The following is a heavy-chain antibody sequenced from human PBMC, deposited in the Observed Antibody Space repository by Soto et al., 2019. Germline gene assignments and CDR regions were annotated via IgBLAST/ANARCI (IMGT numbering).Heavy chain of an antibody. Sequence: VASVKVSCKASGYTFTSYDINWVRQATGQGLEWMGWMNPNSGNTGYAQKFQGRVTMTRNTSISTAYMELSSLRSEDTAVYYCARVLPIAPPYCSGGSCYYGTLNWFDPWGQGTLVTVSS. V-gene: IGHV1-8*01. CDR3: ARVLPIAPPYCSGGSCYYGTLNWFDP. CDR2: MNPNSGNT. J-gene: IGHJ5*02. D-gene: IGHD2-15*01. CDR1: GYTFTSYD.